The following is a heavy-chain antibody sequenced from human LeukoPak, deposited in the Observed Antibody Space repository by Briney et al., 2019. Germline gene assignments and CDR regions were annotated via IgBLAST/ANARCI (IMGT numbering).Heavy chain of an antibody. CDR2: VYYSGTT. CDR1: GGSITSHY. CDR3: ARGRGRDGDNLTS. J-gene: IGHJ4*02. D-gene: IGHD5-24*01. V-gene: IGHV4-59*11. Sequence: PSETLSLTCTVSGGSITSHYWSWIRQPPGKGLEWIGYVYYSGTTNYNPSLRSRVSISVDTSKNQFSLKLTSVTAADTAVYYCARGRGRDGDNLTSWGQGTLVTVSS.